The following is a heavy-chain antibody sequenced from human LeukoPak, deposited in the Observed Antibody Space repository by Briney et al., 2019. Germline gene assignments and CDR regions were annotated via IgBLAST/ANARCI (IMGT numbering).Heavy chain of an antibody. CDR1: GYTFTNLD. V-gene: IGHV1-2*04. Sequence: ASVKVSCKTSGYTFTNLDINWLRQAPGQGLERMGWINPNSGGTNYAQKFQGWVTMTRDTSISTAYMELSRLRSDDTAVYYCARGTDYGDYVFLDWGQGTLVTVSS. D-gene: IGHD4-17*01. J-gene: IGHJ4*02. CDR3: ARGTDYGDYVFLD. CDR2: INPNSGGT.